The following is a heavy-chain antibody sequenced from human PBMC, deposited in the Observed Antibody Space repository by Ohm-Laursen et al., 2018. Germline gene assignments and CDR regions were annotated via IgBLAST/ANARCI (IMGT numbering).Heavy chain of an antibody. D-gene: IGHD4-17*01. V-gene: IGHV3-33*08. CDR1: GFTFSSYG. CDR2: IWYDGSNK. J-gene: IGHJ4*02. CDR3: ARDRVTTGFDY. Sequence: SLRLSCAASGFTFSSYGMHWVRQAPGTGLEWVAVIWYDGSNKYYADSVKGRFTISRDNSKNTLYLQMNSLRAEDTAVYYCARDRVTTGFDYWGQGTLVTVSS.